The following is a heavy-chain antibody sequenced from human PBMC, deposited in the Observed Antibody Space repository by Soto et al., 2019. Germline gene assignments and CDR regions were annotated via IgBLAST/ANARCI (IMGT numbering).Heavy chain of an antibody. CDR3: ARVMRSLLSITALDT. Sequence: ASVKVSCKASGYTFTRDQIHWVRQAPGQGLEWMGMIDPSGGKTNYAQKFQGRVTMTRDTSTSTVYMALSSLRSEDTAIYFCARVMRSLLSITALDTWGQGTLVTVSS. CDR1: GYTFTRDQ. J-gene: IGHJ5*02. V-gene: IGHV1-46*01. CDR2: IDPSGGKT. D-gene: IGHD5-18*01.